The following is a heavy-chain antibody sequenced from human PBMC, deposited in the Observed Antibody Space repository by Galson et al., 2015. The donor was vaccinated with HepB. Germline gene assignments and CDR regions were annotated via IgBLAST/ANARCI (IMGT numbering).Heavy chain of an antibody. V-gene: IGHV7-4-1*02. Sequence: SVKVSCKASGYTFTSYAMNWVRQAPGQGLEWMGWINTNTGNPTYAQGFTGRFVFSLDTSVSTAYLQISSLKAEDTAVYYCARVWFREFANWFDPWGQGTLVTVSS. CDR2: INTNTGNP. J-gene: IGHJ5*02. CDR1: GYTFTSYA. CDR3: ARVWFREFANWFDP. D-gene: IGHD3-10*01.